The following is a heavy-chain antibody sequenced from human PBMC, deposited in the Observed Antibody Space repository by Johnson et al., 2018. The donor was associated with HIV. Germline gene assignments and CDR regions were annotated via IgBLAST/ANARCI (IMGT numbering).Heavy chain of an antibody. D-gene: IGHD3-22*01. CDR3: ARDPAIRWSEWDSSGYDSPDAFDI. J-gene: IGHJ3*02. Sequence: EVQLVESGGGLVQPGGSLRLSCAASGFTVSSNYMSWVRQAPGKGLEWVSVIYSGGSTYYADSVKGRFTISRDNSKNTLYLQMNSLRAEDTAVYYCARDPAIRWSEWDSSGYDSPDAFDIWGQGTMVTVSS. CDR2: IYSGGST. CDR1: GFTVSSNY. V-gene: IGHV3-66*02.